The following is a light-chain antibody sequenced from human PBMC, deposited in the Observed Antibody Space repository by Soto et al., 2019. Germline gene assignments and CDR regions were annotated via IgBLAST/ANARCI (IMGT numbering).Light chain of an antibody. J-gene: IGKJ1*01. CDR1: QSISRW. V-gene: IGKV1-5*01. CDR2: DAS. Sequence: DIQMTQSPSTRSXXXXXXXXXXXRASQSISRWLAWYQQKPGRAPKLLIYDASSLDGGVPSRFSGSGSGTEFTLTISSLQPDDFATYYCQQYNSYRTFGQGTKVDIK. CDR3: QQYNSYRT.